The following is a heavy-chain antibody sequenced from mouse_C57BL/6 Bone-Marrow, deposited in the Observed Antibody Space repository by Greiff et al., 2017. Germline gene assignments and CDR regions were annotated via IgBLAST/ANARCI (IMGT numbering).Heavy chain of an antibody. J-gene: IGHJ2*01. D-gene: IGHD1-1*01. V-gene: IGHV1-7*01. CDR1: GYTFTSYW. Sequence: QVQLQQSGAELAKPGASVKLSCKASGYTFTSYWMHWVKQRPGQGLAWIGYINPSSGYTKYNQKFKDKATLTADKSSSTAYMQLSSLTYEDSAVYYCARRVTTVVATGYFDYWGQGTTLTVSS. CDR3: ARRVTTVVATGYFDY. CDR2: INPSSGYT.